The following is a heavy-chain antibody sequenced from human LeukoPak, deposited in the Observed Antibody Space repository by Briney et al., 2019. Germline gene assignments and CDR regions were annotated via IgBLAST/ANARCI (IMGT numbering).Heavy chain of an antibody. CDR2: IWYDGSNK. CDR1: GCTFSSYG. CDR3: AKEILYYFDY. J-gene: IGHJ4*02. V-gene: IGHV3-33*06. Sequence: GGSLRLSCAASGCTFSSYGMHWVRQAPGKGLEWVAVIWYDGSNKYYADSVKGRFTISRDNSKNTLYLQMNSLRAEDTAVYYCAKEILYYFDYWGQGTLVTVSS.